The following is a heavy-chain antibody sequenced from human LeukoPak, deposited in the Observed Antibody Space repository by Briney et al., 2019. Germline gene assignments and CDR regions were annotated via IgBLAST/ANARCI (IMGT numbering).Heavy chain of an antibody. CDR2: IYYSGST. J-gene: IGHJ5*02. V-gene: IGHV4-39*07. CDR3: AREKTGAGGWFDP. Sequence: SETLSLTCTVSGGSISSSSYYWGWIRQPPGKGLEWIGSIYYSGSTYYNPSLKSRVTISVDTSKNQFSLKLSSVTAADTAVYYCAREKTGAGGWFDPWGQGTLVTVSS. CDR1: GGSISSSSYY. D-gene: IGHD1-1*01.